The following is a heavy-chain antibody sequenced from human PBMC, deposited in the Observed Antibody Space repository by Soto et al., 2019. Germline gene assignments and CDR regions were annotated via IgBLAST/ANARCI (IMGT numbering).Heavy chain of an antibody. CDR2: VYHSGPT. CDR3: ARWAGGVESYFDY. CDR1: GGSISGSHW. Sequence: PSETLSLTCVVSGGSISGSHWWSWVRQFPGMGLEWIGEVYHSGPTNYNPSFKSRVTLSADKSKNQLSLKLTSVTAADTAVYYCARWAGGVESYFDYWGQGTLVTVSS. V-gene: IGHV4-4*02. D-gene: IGHD2-15*01. J-gene: IGHJ4*02.